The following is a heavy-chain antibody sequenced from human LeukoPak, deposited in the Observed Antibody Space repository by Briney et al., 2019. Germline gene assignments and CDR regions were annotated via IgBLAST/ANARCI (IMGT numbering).Heavy chain of an antibody. D-gene: IGHD3-22*01. CDR2: ISPYNGET. Sequence: ASVKVSCKTSGYTFVNYVLSWVRQAPGQGLEWVGWISPYNGETDSAPKFQGRATLTTDKSTTTGHMDLTSLTFDDTAVYYCAIGYVSGGYHHRVFYSWGQGTLVTVSS. CDR1: GYTFVNYV. V-gene: IGHV1-18*01. J-gene: IGHJ4*02. CDR3: AIGYVSGGYHHRVFYS.